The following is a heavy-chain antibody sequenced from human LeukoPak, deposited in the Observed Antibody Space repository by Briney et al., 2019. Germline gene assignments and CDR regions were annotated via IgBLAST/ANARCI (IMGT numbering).Heavy chain of an antibody. J-gene: IGHJ4*02. V-gene: IGHV7-4-1*02. CDR1: GYTFTNYA. Sequence: ASVKVSCKASGYTFTNYAMNWVRQAPGQGLEWMGWIHPSTGNPTYAQGFTGRSVFSLDTSVSTTYLQISSLKAEDTAVYYCARAYQHLGELSLPHYWGQGTLVTVSS. D-gene: IGHD3-16*02. CDR3: ARAYQHLGELSLPHY. CDR2: IHPSTGNP.